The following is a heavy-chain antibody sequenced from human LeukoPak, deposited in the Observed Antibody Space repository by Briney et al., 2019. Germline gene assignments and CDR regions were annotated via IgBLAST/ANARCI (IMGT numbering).Heavy chain of an antibody. CDR1: GFTFSSYA. CDR3: ARERYSYASFDY. Sequence: GRSLRLSCAASGFTFSSYAMHWVRQGPGKGLEWVTIISYDGSNKYYADSVKGRFTISRDNSKNTLYLQMNSLRAEDTAVYYCARERYSYASFDYWGQGTLVTVS. V-gene: IGHV3-30-3*01. J-gene: IGHJ4*02. D-gene: IGHD5-18*01. CDR2: ISYDGSNK.